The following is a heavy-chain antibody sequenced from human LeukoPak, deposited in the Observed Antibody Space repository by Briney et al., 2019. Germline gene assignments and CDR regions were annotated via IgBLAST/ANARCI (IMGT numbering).Heavy chain of an antibody. Sequence: PSETLSLTCTVSGGSISSYYWSWIRQPPGKGLEWIGYIYYSGSTNYNPSLKSRVTISVDTSKNQFSLRLSSVTAADTAVYYCARHSSGWDYFDYWGQGTLVTVSS. CDR3: ARHSSGWDYFDY. J-gene: IGHJ4*02. CDR2: IYYSGST. V-gene: IGHV4-59*01. D-gene: IGHD6-19*01. CDR1: GGSISSYY.